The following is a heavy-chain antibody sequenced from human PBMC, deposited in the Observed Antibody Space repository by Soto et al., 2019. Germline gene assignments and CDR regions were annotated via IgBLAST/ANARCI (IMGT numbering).Heavy chain of an antibody. D-gene: IGHD6-19*01. CDR2: ITSSGGST. Sequence: PGGSLRLSCAASGFTFGSYAMSLVRQAPGKGLEWVSGITSSGGSTYYADSVKGRFLISRDSSKNTLYLQMNSLRAEDTAIYYCAKFRSSGWYDAFDFWGQGTMVTVSS. CDR3: AKFRSSGWYDAFDF. V-gene: IGHV3-23*01. J-gene: IGHJ3*01. CDR1: GFTFGSYA.